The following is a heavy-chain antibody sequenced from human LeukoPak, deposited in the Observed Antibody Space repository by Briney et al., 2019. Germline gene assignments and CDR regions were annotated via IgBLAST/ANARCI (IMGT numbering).Heavy chain of an antibody. CDR3: ARYSYGGYYFDY. CDR2: ISYTGST. J-gene: IGHJ4*02. D-gene: IGHD5-18*01. V-gene: IGHV4-61*03. Sequence: PSETLSLTCTVSGGSVSSGSYYWSWIRQPPGKGLEWLGYISYTGSTNYNPSLMSRVTISVDTSKNHFSLKLSSVTAADTAVYYCARYSYGGYYFDYWGQGTLVTVSS. CDR1: GGSVSSGSYY.